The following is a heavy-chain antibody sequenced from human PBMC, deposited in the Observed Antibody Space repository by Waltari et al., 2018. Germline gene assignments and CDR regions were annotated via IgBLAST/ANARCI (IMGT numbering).Heavy chain of an antibody. Sequence: QVQLQESGPGLVKPSQTLSLTCTVSGGSISSGGYYWSWIRQHPGKGLEWIGYIYYSGSTYYNPSLKSRVTISVDTSKNQFSLKLSSVTAADTAVYYCARAVPLYDFWSGYVYGMDVWGQGTTVTVSS. CDR1: GGSISSGGYY. V-gene: IGHV4-31*03. J-gene: IGHJ6*02. CDR2: IYYSGST. D-gene: IGHD3-3*01. CDR3: ARAVPLYDFWSGYVYGMDV.